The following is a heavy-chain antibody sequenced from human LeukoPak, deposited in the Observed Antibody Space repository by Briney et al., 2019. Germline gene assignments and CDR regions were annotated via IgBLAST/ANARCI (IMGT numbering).Heavy chain of an antibody. V-gene: IGHV3-53*01. CDR1: GLTVSNNY. CDR3: ARDLAYSRLDY. CDR2: VYSGGST. D-gene: IGHD5-18*01. J-gene: IGHJ4*02. Sequence: PGGSLRLSCAASGLTVSNNYMSWVRQPPGKGLEWVSVVYSGGSTYYADSVKGRFTISRDNAENSLYLQMNSLRVEDTAFYYCARDLAYSRLDYWGQGMLVTVSS.